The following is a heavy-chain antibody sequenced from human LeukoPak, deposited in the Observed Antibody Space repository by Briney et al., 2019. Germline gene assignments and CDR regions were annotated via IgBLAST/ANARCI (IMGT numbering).Heavy chain of an antibody. CDR2: INPTGGST. Sequence: ASVKVSCKASGYTFTSYYMHWVRQAPGQGLEWMGIINPTGGSTSYAQKFQGRVTMTRDTSTSTVYMELSSLRSEDTAVYYCARSYDILTGPPRGHYYYYMDVWGKGTTVTVSS. CDR1: GYTFTSYY. D-gene: IGHD3-9*01. J-gene: IGHJ6*03. V-gene: IGHV1-46*01. CDR3: ARSYDILTGPPRGHYYYYMDV.